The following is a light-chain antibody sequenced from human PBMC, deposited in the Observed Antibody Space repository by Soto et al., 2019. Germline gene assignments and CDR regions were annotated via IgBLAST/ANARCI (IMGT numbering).Light chain of an antibody. Sequence: DIQMTQSPSSLSAPVGDRVTMTCRASQDIGINLGWFQQKPRKAPKRLIYVASSLQSGVPSRFSGSGSGTEFTLTISSLQPEDFASYFCLQHNAYPWTFGQGTKVDIK. V-gene: IGKV1-17*01. J-gene: IGKJ1*01. CDR3: LQHNAYPWT. CDR1: QDIGIN. CDR2: VAS.